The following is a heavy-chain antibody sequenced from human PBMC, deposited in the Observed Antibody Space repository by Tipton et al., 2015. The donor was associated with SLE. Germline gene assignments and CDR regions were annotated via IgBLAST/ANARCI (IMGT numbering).Heavy chain of an antibody. J-gene: IGHJ4*02. Sequence: TLSLTCTVSGGSISRSSDYWGWIRQPPGKGLEWIGSINYSGSTYYNPSLKSRVTISVDTSKNQFSLKLSSVTAADTAVYCCARDSEQQLVLDYWGQGTLVTVSS. CDR1: GGSISRSSDY. V-gene: IGHV4-39*07. CDR3: ARDSEQQLVLDY. CDR2: INYSGST. D-gene: IGHD6-13*01.